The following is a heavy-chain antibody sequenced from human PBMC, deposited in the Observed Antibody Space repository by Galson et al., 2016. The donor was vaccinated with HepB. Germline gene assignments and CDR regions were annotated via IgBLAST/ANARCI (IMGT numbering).Heavy chain of an antibody. CDR2: ISCDGSDK. J-gene: IGHJ6*02. V-gene: IGHV3-30*18. CDR1: GFTFSSYG. CDR3: AKDVWRGSGTDYYGMDV. D-gene: IGHD1-1*01. Sequence: SLRLSCAAYGFTFSSYGMHWVRQAPGKGLEWVAVISCDGSDKYYADSVKGRFTISRDNSNNTLYLQMSSLRAEDTAVYYCAKDVWRGSGTDYYGMDVWGQGTTVTVSS.